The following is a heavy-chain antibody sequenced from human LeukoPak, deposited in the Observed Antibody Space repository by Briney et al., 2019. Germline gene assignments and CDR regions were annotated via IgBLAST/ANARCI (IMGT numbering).Heavy chain of an antibody. CDR3: ARGPTPSGY. V-gene: IGHV4-34*01. CDR2: INHSGST. CDR1: GGSISSYY. D-gene: IGHD4-17*01. J-gene: IGHJ4*02. Sequence: SETLSLTCTVSGGSISSYYWSWIRQPPGKGLEWIGEINHSGSTNYNPSLKSRVTISVDTSKNQFSLKLSSVTAADTAVYYCARGPTPSGYWGQGTLVTVSS.